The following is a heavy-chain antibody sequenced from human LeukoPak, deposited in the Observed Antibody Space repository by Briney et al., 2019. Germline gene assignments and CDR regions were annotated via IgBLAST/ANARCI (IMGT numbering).Heavy chain of an antibody. CDR1: GGSISSSSYY. V-gene: IGHV4-39*07. CDR3: ARKQWELRAAFDI. CDR2: IYYSGST. J-gene: IGHJ3*02. Sequence: PSETLSLTCTASGGSISSSSYYWGWIRQPPGKGLEWIGSIYYSGSTYYNPSLKSRVTISVDTSKNQFSLKLSSVTAADTAVYYCARKQWELRAAFDIWGQGTMVTVSS. D-gene: IGHD1-26*01.